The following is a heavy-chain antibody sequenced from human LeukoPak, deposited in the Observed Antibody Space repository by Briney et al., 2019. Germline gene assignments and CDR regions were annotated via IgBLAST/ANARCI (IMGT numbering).Heavy chain of an antibody. CDR3: ARGEKDYGDRPLWFDP. CDR2: IRYDGSNK. J-gene: IGHJ5*02. CDR1: GFTFSSYG. D-gene: IGHD4-17*01. V-gene: IGHV3-30*02. Sequence: GGSLRLSCAASGFTFSSYGMHWVRQAPGKGLEWVAFIRYDGSNKYYADSVKGRFTISRDNSKNTLYLQMNSLRAEDTAVYYCARGEKDYGDRPLWFDPWGQGTLVTVSS.